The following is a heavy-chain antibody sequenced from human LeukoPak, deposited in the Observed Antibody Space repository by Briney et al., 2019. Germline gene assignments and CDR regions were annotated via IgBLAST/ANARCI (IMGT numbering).Heavy chain of an antibody. CDR2: ISYDGSNK. D-gene: IGHD3-10*01. Sequence: GGSLRLSCAASGFTFSSYGMHWVRQAPGKGLEWVAVISYDGSNKYYADSVKGRFTISRDNSKNTLYLQMNSLRAEDTAVYYCAKSLYYYGSGSYSSIDYWGQGTLVTVSS. V-gene: IGHV3-30*18. CDR3: AKSLYYYGSGSYSSIDY. J-gene: IGHJ4*02. CDR1: GFTFSSYG.